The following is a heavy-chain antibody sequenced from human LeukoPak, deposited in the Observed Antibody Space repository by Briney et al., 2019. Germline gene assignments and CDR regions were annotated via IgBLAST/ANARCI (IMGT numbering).Heavy chain of an antibody. CDR1: GFNFSYYA. V-gene: IGHV3-30*18. Sequence: GGSLRLSCIGAGFNFSYYAIYWVRQAPGKGLEWVAVVSYDGNDGYYADSVKGRFSISRDNSQNTVTLQMNNLRVDDTAIYYCAKPAWNDGSYYFDYWGQGTLVTVSS. CDR2: VSYDGNDG. J-gene: IGHJ4*02. D-gene: IGHD1-1*01. CDR3: AKPAWNDGSYYFDY.